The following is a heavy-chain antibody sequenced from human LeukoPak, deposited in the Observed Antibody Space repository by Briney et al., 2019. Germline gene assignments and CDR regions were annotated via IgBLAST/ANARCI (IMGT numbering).Heavy chain of an antibody. CDR3: VRDFGSGYYLDY. Sequence: GKSLRLSCAAPGFTFNSYGMHWVRQAPGKGLEWVALIWYDGSKKYYADSVKGRFTISRDNSKNTLYLQMSSLRAEDTAVLYCVRDFGSGYYLDYWGQGTLVTVSS. J-gene: IGHJ4*02. CDR2: IWYDGSKK. D-gene: IGHD3-10*01. V-gene: IGHV3-33*01. CDR1: GFTFNSYG.